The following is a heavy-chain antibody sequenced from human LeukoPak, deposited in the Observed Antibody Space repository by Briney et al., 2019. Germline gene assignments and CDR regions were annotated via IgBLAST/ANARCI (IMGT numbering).Heavy chain of an antibody. V-gene: IGHV3-66*01. CDR3: AREKIGYNSALDGMDV. D-gene: IGHD6-19*01. Sequence: GGSLRLSCAAYGFTVSSNYMSWVRQAPGRGLEWDSVIYSGGSTYYADSVKGRFTISRDNSKNTQYLQMNGLRAEDTAVYYCAREKIGYNSALDGMDVWGQGTTVTVSS. CDR2: IYSGGST. CDR1: GFTVSSNY. J-gene: IGHJ6*02.